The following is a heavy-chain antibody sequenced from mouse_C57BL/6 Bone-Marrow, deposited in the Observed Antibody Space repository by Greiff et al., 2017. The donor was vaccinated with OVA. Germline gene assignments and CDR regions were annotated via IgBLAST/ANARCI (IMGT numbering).Heavy chain of an antibody. CDR3: TRDVFITTVVATNAMDY. Sequence: EVMLVESGEGLVKPGGSLKLSCAASGFTFSSYAMSWVRQTPEKRLEWVAYISSGGDYIYYADTVKGRFTISRDNARNTLYLQMSSLKSEDTAMYYCTRDVFITTVVATNAMDYWGQGTSVTVSS. D-gene: IGHD1-1*01. CDR2: ISSGGDYI. V-gene: IGHV5-9-1*02. CDR1: GFTFSSYA. J-gene: IGHJ4*01.